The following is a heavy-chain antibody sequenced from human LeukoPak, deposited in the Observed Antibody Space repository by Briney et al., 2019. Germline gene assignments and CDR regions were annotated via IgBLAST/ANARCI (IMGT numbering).Heavy chain of an antibody. Sequence: PSETLSLTCTVSGYSISSGSYWGWIRQPPGKGLEWIGSIHHSGSTYYNPSLKSRVTISVDTSKNQFSLKLSSVTAADTAVYYCASQLTPFPGDYWGQGTLVTVSS. CDR2: IHHSGST. CDR1: GYSISSGSY. D-gene: IGHD2-2*01. CDR3: ASQLTPFPGDY. V-gene: IGHV4-38-2*02. J-gene: IGHJ4*02.